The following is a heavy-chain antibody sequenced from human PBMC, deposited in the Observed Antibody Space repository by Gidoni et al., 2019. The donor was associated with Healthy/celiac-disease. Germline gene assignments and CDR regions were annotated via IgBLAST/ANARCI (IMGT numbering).Heavy chain of an antibody. CDR2: IYPGDSDT. Sequence: EVQLVQSGAEVKKPGESLKISCKGSGYSFPSYWIGWVRQMHGKGLEWMGIIYPGDSDTRYSPSFQGQVTISADKSISTAYLQWSSLKASYTAMYYCARRVSTGLVVSAFDIWGQGTMVTVSS. J-gene: IGHJ3*02. CDR1: GYSFPSYW. V-gene: IGHV5-51*01. CDR3: ARRVSTGLVVSAFDI. D-gene: IGHD6-19*01.